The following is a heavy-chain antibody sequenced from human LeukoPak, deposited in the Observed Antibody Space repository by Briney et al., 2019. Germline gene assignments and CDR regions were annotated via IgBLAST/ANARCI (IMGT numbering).Heavy chain of an antibody. D-gene: IGHD3-22*01. CDR3: ARESITMIVVAKPGGYYFDY. J-gene: IGHJ4*02. V-gene: IGHV1-69*05. CDR1: GGTFSSYA. Sequence: SVKVSCKASGGTFSSYAISWVRQAPGQGLEWMGRIIPIFGTANYAQKFQGRGTITTDESTSTAYMELSSLRSEDTAVYYCARESITMIVVAKPGGYYFDYWGQGTLVTVSS. CDR2: IIPIFGTA.